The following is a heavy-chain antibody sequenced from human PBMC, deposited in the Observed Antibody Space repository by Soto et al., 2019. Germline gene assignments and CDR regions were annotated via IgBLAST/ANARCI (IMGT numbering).Heavy chain of an antibody. CDR1: GGSISSYY. CDR3: ARGMVDTAMVTYWFDP. CDR2: IYYSGST. Sequence: SETLSLTCTVSGGSISSYYGSWIRQPPGKGLEWIGYIYYSGSTNYNPSLKSRVTISVDTSKNQFSLKLSSVTAADTAVYYCARGMVDTAMVTYWFDPWGQGTLVTVSS. J-gene: IGHJ5*02. D-gene: IGHD5-18*01. V-gene: IGHV4-59*01.